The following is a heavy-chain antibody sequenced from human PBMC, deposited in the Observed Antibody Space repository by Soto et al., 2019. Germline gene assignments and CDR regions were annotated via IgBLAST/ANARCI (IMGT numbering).Heavy chain of an antibody. J-gene: IGHJ4*02. D-gene: IGHD2-8*01. CDR2: VYYRGRS. CDR3: VSQRTSVLTQAYFDY. V-gene: IGHV4-39*01. Sequence: SETLSLTCTVSGGPVSNSNYYWGWIRQSPGKGLEWIGSVYYRGRSYSKSSVKSRVTISVDASKNQFSLNLNSVTASDTAVYYCVSQRTSVLTQAYFDYWGPGALVTVSS. CDR1: GGPVSNSNYY.